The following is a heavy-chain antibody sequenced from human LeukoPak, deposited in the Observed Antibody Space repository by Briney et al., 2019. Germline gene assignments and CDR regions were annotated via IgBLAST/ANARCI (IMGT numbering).Heavy chain of an antibody. CDR3: ARGLSSGMDV. CDR1: GGSFSGHY. Sequence: SETLSLTCAVYGGSFSGHYWSWIRQPPGKGLEWIGEINHSGSTNYNPSLKSRVTISVDTSKNQFSLKLSSVTAADTAVYYCARGLSSGMDVWGKGTTVTVSS. J-gene: IGHJ6*04. CDR2: INHSGST. V-gene: IGHV4-34*01.